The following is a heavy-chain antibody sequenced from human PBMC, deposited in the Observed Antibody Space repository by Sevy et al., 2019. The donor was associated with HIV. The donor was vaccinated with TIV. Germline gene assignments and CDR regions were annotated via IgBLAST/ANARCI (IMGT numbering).Heavy chain of an antibody. CDR1: GFTFSNYA. CDR2: ISGSADAT. J-gene: IGHJ4*02. CDR3: VKEVSQDSDSDY. Sequence: GGSLRLSCAASGFTFSNYAMSWVRQTPGKGLEWVPAISGSADATYYTDSVKGRFTISRDMSKNTVYLQMNRPRAEDSDGYYCVKEVSQDSDSDYWGQGTLVTVSS. D-gene: IGHD2-21*01. V-gene: IGHV3-23*01.